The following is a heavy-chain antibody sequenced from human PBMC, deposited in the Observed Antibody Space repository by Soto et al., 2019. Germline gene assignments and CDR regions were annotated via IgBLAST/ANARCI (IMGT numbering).Heavy chain of an antibody. D-gene: IGHD4-17*01. CDR2: ISAYNGNT. CDR1: GYTFTSYG. CDR3: ARVPYGDFNNWFDP. V-gene: IGHV1-18*04. J-gene: IGHJ5*02. Sequence: GASVKVSCKASGYTFTSYGISWVRQAPGQGLEWMGWISAYNGNTNYAQKLQGRVTMTTDTSTSTAYMELRSLRSDDTAVYYRARVPYGDFNNWFDPWGQGTLVTVSS.